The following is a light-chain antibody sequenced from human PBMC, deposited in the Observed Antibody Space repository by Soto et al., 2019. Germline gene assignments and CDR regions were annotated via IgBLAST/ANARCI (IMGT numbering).Light chain of an antibody. CDR1: QSISSW. V-gene: IGKV1-5*03. J-gene: IGKJ2*01. Sequence: DIQMTQSPSTLSASVGDRVTITCRASQSISSWLAWYQQKPGKAPNLLIYGASSLESGVPSRFSGSGSGTDFNLTISSLQPDDFATYYCQQYNSDSAFGQGTKVEIK. CDR3: QQYNSDSA. CDR2: GAS.